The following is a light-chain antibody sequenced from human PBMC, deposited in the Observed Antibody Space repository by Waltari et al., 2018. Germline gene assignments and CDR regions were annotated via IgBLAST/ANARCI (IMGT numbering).Light chain of an antibody. CDR2: GAS. Sequence: IVLTQSPGTLSLSPGERATLSCRASQSFSSSYLAWYQQKPGQAPRLLIYGASSMATGIPDRFSGSGSGTDFTLTISRLEPEDFAVYYCQQYGSSPRTFGQGTKVEIK. V-gene: IGKV3-20*01. CDR1: QSFSSSY. J-gene: IGKJ1*01. CDR3: QQYGSSPRT.